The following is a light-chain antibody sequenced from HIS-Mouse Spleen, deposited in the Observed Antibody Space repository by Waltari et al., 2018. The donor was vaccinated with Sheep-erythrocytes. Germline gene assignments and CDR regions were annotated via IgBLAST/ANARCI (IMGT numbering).Light chain of an antibody. V-gene: IGLV3-1*01. CDR3: QAWDSSTAV. J-gene: IGLJ2*01. CDR1: KLGDKY. Sequence: SYELTRPPSVSVSPGQTASITCSGDKLGDKYAYWYQQKPGQSPVLVIYQDSKRPSGIPERFSGSNSGNTATLTISGTQAMDEADYYCQAWDSSTAVFGGGTKLTVL. CDR2: QDS.